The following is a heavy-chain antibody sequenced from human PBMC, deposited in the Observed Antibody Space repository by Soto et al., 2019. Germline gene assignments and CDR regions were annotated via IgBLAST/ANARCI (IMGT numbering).Heavy chain of an antibody. D-gene: IGHD4-4*01. CDR3: ASSITSHYYYYGMDV. Sequence: GESLKISCKGSGYSFTSYWIGWVRQMPGKGLEWMGIIYPGDSDTRYSPSFQGQVTISADKSISTAYLQWSSLKASDTAMYSCASSITSHYYYYGMDVWGQGTTVTVSS. J-gene: IGHJ6*02. CDR1: GYSFTSYW. V-gene: IGHV5-51*01. CDR2: IYPGDSDT.